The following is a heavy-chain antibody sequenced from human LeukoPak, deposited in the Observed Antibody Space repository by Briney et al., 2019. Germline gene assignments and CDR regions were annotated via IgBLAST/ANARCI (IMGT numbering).Heavy chain of an antibody. CDR1: GYTFTSYG. CDR3: ARAHLTIFGVNWFDP. V-gene: IGHV1-18*01. D-gene: IGHD3-3*01. Sequence: GASVKVSCKASGYTFTSYGISWVRQAPGQGLEWMGWISAYNGNTNYAQNLQGRVTMTTDTSTSTAYMELRSLRSDDTAVYYCARAHLTIFGVNWFDPWGQGTLVTVSS. J-gene: IGHJ5*02. CDR2: ISAYNGNT.